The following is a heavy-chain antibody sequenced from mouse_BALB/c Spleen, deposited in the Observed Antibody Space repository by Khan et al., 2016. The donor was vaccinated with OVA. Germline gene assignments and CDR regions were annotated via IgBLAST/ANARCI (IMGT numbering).Heavy chain of an antibody. CDR2: IDPSDGKT. V-gene: IGHV1-61*01. Sequence: QVQLQQSGAELVRPGASVKLSCKASGYTFTSYWMNWVKQRPGQGLEWIGMIDPSDGKTHYNQMFKDKATLTVDKSSNTTYMQFSSLTSEDSAVYCWARGGYGTSFAFWGQGTLVTVSA. CDR1: GYTFTSYW. CDR3: ARGGYGTSFAF. J-gene: IGHJ3*01. D-gene: IGHD2-10*02.